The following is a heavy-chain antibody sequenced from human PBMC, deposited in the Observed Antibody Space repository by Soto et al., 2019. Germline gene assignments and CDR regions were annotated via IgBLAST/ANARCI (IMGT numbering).Heavy chain of an antibody. CDR1: GYTFTGYY. V-gene: IGHV1-2*02. CDR2: INPNSGGT. J-gene: IGHJ6*02. D-gene: IGHD2-2*01. Sequence: QVQLVQSGAEVKKPGASVKVSCKASGYTFTGYYMHWVRQAPGQGLEWMGWINPNSGGTNYAQKFQGRVTMTRDTSISTAYMELSRLRSDDTAVYYCARKEPYCSSTSCYWSGMDVWGQGTTVTVSS. CDR3: ARKEPYCSSTSCYWSGMDV.